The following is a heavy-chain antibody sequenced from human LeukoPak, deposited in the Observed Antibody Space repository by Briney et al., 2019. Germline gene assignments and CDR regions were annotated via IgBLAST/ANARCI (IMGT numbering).Heavy chain of an antibody. Sequence: SETLSLTCTVSGGSFSTYYWSWVRQPPGKGLEWIGYIYYSGSTNYNPSLKSRVTISVDTSKNQFSLKLSSVTAADTAVYYCARDEGDGSYFDNWGQGTLVTVSS. V-gene: IGHV4-59*01. CDR2: IYYSGST. CDR1: GGSFSTYY. J-gene: IGHJ4*02. D-gene: IGHD2-15*01. CDR3: ARDEGDGSYFDN.